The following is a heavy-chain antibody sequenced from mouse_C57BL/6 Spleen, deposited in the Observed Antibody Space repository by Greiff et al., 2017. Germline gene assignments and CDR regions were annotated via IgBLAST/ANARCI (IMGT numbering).Heavy chain of an antibody. J-gene: IGHJ4*01. CDR3: ARRGPLSPVVDAMDY. CDR1: GYAFSSSW. V-gene: IGHV1-82*01. CDR2: IYPGDGDT. D-gene: IGHD1-1*01. Sequence: QVQLKESGPELVKPGASVKISCKASGYAFSSSWMNWVKQRPGKGLEWIGRIYPGDGDTNYNGKFKGKATLTADKSSSTAYMQLSSLTSEDSAVYFCARRGPLSPVVDAMDYWGQGTSVTVSS.